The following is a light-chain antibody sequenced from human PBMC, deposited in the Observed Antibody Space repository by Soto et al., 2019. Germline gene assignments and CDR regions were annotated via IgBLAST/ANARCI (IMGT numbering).Light chain of an antibody. CDR1: QGISSY. CDR3: QQYYRYPRT. Sequence: AIRMTQSPSSLSASTGDRVTITCRASQGISSYLAWYQQKPGKAPKLLIYAASTLQSGVPSRFSGSGSGTDFTLTISCLQSEDFATYDCQQYYRYPRTFGQGTKVDIK. J-gene: IGKJ1*01. V-gene: IGKV1-8*01. CDR2: AAS.